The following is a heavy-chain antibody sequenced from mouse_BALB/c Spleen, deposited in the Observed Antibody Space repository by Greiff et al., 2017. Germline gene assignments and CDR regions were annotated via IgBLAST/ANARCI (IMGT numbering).Heavy chain of an antibody. V-gene: IGHV5-17*02. CDR2: ISSGSSTI. D-gene: IGHD1-1*01. CDR3: ARDYYGRSWGFAY. CDR1: GFTFSSFG. J-gene: IGHJ3*01. Sequence: DVKLVESGGGLVQPGGSRKLSCAASGFTFSSFGMHWVRQAPEKGLEWVAYISSGSSTIYYADTVKGRFTISRDNPKNTLFLQMTSLRSEDTAMYYCARDYYGRSWGFAYWGQGTLVTVSA.